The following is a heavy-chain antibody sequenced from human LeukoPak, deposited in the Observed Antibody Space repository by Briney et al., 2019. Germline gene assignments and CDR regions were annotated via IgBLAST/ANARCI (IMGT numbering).Heavy chain of an antibody. V-gene: IGHV3-43*02. J-gene: IGHJ4*02. Sequence: GGSLRLSCAASGFRFDDFAMHWVRHALGKGLEWVSLVGGNGGATYYADSVKGRFTISRDNSKNSLYLQMNSLRTDDTALYYCVKDMGDYGDYVVHYWGQGTLVSVSS. CDR1: GFRFDDFA. D-gene: IGHD4-17*01. CDR3: VKDMGDYGDYVVHY. CDR2: VGGNGGAT.